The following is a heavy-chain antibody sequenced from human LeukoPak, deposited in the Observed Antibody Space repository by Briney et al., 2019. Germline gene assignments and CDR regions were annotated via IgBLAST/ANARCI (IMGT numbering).Heavy chain of an antibody. D-gene: IGHD2-2*01. Sequence: GGSLRLSCEASGFSFDTHWMNWVRQFPGGGLEWVANIKPDGSAEYYLGSVKGRFSISRDNVKNLVYLQLNSLRTEDTAVYYCSGRSGFSSIYWGQGTLVTVSS. CDR1: GFSFDTHW. CDR3: SGRSGFSSIY. CDR2: IKPDGSAE. J-gene: IGHJ4*02. V-gene: IGHV3-7*01.